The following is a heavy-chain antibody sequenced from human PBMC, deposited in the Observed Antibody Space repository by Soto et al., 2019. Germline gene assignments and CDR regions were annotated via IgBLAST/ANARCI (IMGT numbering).Heavy chain of an antibody. V-gene: IGHV5-51*01. D-gene: IGHD6-13*01. CDR1: GYSFTSYW. CDR2: IYPGDSDT. J-gene: IGHJ6*03. Sequence: GESLKISCKGSGYSFTSYWIGWVRQMPGKGLEWMGIIYPGDSDTRYSPSFQGQVTISADKSISTAYLQWSSLKASDTAMYYCARLYGLGSSWEKPVYYYYYMDVWGKGTTVTVSS. CDR3: ARLYGLGSSWEKPVYYYYYMDV.